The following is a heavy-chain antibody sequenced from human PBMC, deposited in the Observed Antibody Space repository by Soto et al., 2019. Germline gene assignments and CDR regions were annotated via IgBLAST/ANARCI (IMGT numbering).Heavy chain of an antibody. J-gene: IGHJ3*02. CDR3: ARYGGSGSYYDIAFDI. CDR1: GFTVSSNY. Sequence: GGSLRLSCAASGFTVSSNYMSWVRQAPGKGLEWVSVIYSGGSTYYADSVKGRFTISRDNSKNTLYLQMNSLRAEDTAVYYCARYGGSGSYYDIAFDIWGQGTMVTVSS. D-gene: IGHD3-10*01. V-gene: IGHV3-66*01. CDR2: IYSGGST.